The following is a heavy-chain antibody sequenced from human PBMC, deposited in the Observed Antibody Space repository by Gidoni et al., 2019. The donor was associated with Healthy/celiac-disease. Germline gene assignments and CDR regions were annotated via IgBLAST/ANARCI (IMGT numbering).Heavy chain of an antibody. CDR1: GGSFSGYY. D-gene: IGHD3-10*01. J-gene: IGHJ4*02. CDR3: ASENMVRGGSY. V-gene: IGHV4-34*01. CDR2: INHSGST. Sequence: QVQLQQSGAGLFKPSETLSLTFPVYGGSFSGYYWRWIRQPPGKGLEWIGEINHSGSTNYNPSLKSRVTISVDTSKNQFSLKLSSVTAADTAVYYCASENMVRGGSYWGQGTLVTVSS.